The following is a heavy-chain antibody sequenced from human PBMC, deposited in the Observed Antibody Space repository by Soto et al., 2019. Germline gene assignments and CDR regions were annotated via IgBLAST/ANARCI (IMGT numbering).Heavy chain of an antibody. CDR1: GGTFSSYT. J-gene: IGHJ4*02. CDR3: ASDPPHLASSGYREEGYFDY. D-gene: IGHD3-22*01. CDR2: IIPILGIA. V-gene: IGHV1-69*02. Sequence: QVQLVQSGAEVKKPGSSVKVSCKASGGTFSSYTISWVRQAPGQGLEWMGRIIPILGIANYAQKFQGRVTLTADKATSTDYMELSSLRSEDTAVYYCASDPPHLASSGYREEGYFDYLGEGTLVTV.